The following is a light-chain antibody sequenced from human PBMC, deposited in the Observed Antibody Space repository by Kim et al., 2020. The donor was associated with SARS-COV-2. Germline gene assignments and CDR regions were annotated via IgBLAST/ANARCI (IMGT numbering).Light chain of an antibody. CDR3: QSYDSSNWV. CDR1: GGSIASNY. J-gene: IGLJ3*02. V-gene: IGLV6-57*04. Sequence: NFMLTQPHSVSESPGKTVTISCTRSGGSIASNYVQWYQQRPGSAPTTVIYEDNQRPSGVPNRFFGSIDSSSNSASLIISGLKTEDEADYYCQSYDSSNWVFGGGTQLTVL. CDR2: EDN.